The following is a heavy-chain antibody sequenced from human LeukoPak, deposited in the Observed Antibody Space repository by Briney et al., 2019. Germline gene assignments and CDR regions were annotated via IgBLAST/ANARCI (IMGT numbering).Heavy chain of an antibody. J-gene: IGHJ6*02. CDR2: IYPSDSDT. Sequence: GESLKISCNGSGDRFTNYWIGWVRQMPGKGLEWMAIIYPSDSDTRYNPSLQGQVTISVDKSINTAYLQWSSLKASNTAMYYCVRQAYFGLDVWGEGTTVTVS. V-gene: IGHV5-51*01. D-gene: IGHD3-10*01. CDR3: VRQAYFGLDV. CDR1: GDRFTNYW.